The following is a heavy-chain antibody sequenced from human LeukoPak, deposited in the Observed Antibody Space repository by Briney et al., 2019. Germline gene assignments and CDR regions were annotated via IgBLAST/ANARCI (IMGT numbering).Heavy chain of an antibody. D-gene: IGHD1-7*01. Sequence: ASVKVSCKASGGTFSSYAISWVRQAPGQGLEWMGGIIPIFGTANYAQKFQGRVTITTDESTSTAYMELSSLRSEDTAVYYCARAPRYNWNCGYYFNYWGQGTLVTVSS. CDR1: GGTFSSYA. CDR2: IIPIFGTA. CDR3: ARAPRYNWNCGYYFNY. J-gene: IGHJ4*02. V-gene: IGHV1-69*05.